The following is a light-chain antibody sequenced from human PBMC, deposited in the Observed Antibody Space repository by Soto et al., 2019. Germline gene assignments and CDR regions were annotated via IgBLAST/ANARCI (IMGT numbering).Light chain of an antibody. CDR3: QQLSHWPFT. V-gene: IGKV3-11*01. CDR1: QSVGSY. J-gene: IGKJ3*01. Sequence: DIVMTQSTGTLSLSPGEIASLSFRASQSVGSYLAWYQQKPGQAPRLLIYDASKGATGIPARFSGSGSGTDFTLTISSLEPEDFALYYCQQLSHWPFTFGPGTKVDIK. CDR2: DAS.